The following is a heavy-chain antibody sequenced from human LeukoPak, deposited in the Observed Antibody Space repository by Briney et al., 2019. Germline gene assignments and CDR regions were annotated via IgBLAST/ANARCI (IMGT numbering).Heavy chain of an antibody. CDR2: ISYDGSNK. Sequence: GGSLRLSCAASGFTLSSYAMHWVRQAPGKGLEWVAVISYDGSNKYYADSVKGRFTISGDNSKNTLYLQMNSLRAEDTAVYYCARDNFPYSSIDYWGQGTLVTVSS. CDR1: GFTLSSYA. D-gene: IGHD5-18*01. J-gene: IGHJ4*02. V-gene: IGHV3-30-3*01. CDR3: ARDNFPYSSIDY.